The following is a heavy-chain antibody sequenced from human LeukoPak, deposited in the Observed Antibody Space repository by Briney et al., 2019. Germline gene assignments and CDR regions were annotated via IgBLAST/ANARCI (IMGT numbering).Heavy chain of an antibody. CDR3: AKESKVCSGGSCYCPSFDY. CDR2: ISGSGGST. CDR1: GFTFSSYA. V-gene: IGHV3-23*01. Sequence: GGSLRLSCAASGFTFSSYAMSGVRQAPGKGLEWVSAISGSGGSTYYADSVKGRFTISRDNSKNTLYLQMNSLRAEDTAVYYCAKESKVCSGGSCYCPSFDYWGQGTLVTVSS. J-gene: IGHJ4*02. D-gene: IGHD2-15*01.